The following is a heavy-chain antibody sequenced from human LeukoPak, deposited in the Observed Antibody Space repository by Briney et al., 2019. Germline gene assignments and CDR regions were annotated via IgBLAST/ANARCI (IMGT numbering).Heavy chain of an antibody. CDR3: AKGTTGTPFDY. CDR1: GFTFSSYG. CDR2: ISHDGSNR. V-gene: IGHV3-30*18. J-gene: IGHJ4*02. D-gene: IGHD1-1*01. Sequence: PGRSLRLSCAASGFTFSSYGMHWVRQAPGKGLEWVAVISHDGSNRNYADSVNGRFTISRDKSKNTLFLQMNSLRPEDTAVYYCAKGTTGTPFDYWGQGTLVVVSS.